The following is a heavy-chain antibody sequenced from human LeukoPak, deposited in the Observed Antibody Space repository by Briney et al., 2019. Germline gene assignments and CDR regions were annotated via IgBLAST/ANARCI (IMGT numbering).Heavy chain of an antibody. CDR3: ARVFGATNFDY. J-gene: IGHJ4*02. CDR1: GFTVSSNY. V-gene: IGHV3-66*01. D-gene: IGHD4/OR15-4a*01. Sequence: GGSLRLSCAASGFTVSSNYMSWVRQAPGKGLEWVSVIYSGGNTYYADSVKGRFTISRDNSKNTLYLQMNSLRAEDTAVYYCARVFGATNFDYWGQGTLVTVSS. CDR2: IYSGGNT.